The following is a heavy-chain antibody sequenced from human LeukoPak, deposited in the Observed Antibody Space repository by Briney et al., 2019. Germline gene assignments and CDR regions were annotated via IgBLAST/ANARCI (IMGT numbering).Heavy chain of an antibody. CDR2: INHSGST. J-gene: IGHJ4*02. CDR1: GGSFSGYY. V-gene: IGHV4-34*01. D-gene: IGHD4-23*01. Sequence: SETLSLTCAVYGGSFSGYYWSWIRQPPGKGLEWIGEINHSGSTNYNPSLKSRVTISVDTSKNQFSLKLSSVTAADTAVYYCAGRPIAADDVVTGKFDYWGQGTLVTVSS. CDR3: AGRPIAADDVVTGKFDY.